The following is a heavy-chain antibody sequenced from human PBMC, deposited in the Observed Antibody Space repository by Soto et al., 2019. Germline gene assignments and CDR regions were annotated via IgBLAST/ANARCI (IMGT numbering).Heavy chain of an antibody. CDR2: ISSSDSTI. CDR3: ARVGYDSWSGYSGLNAFDI. J-gene: IGHJ3*02. D-gene: IGHD3-3*01. V-gene: IGHV3-11*01. Sequence: QVQLVESGGGLVKPGGSLRLSCAASGFTFSDYYMSWIRQAPGKGLEWVSYISSSDSTIYYADSVKGRVTISKDNAKNLLYLQMTSLRSEDTAVYYCARVGYDSWSGYSGLNAFDIWGQGTMVTVSS. CDR1: GFTFSDYY.